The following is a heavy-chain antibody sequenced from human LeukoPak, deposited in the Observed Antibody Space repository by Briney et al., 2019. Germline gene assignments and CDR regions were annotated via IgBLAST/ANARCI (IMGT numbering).Heavy chain of an antibody. CDR3: VRGVEH. Sequence: PGRSLRLSCAASGFTFSSYGMHWVRQAPGKGLEWVAIISYDGSNKYYADSVKGRFTISRDNSKNTLYLQMNSLRVDDTAVYYCVRGVEHWGQGTLVTVSS. J-gene: IGHJ4*02. CDR1: GFTFSSYG. V-gene: IGHV3-30*03. D-gene: IGHD3-10*01. CDR2: ISYDGSNK.